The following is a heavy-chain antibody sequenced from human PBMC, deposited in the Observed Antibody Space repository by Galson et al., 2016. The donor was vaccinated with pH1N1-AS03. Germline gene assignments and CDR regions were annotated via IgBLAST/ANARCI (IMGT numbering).Heavy chain of an antibody. Sequence: SLRLSCAASGFIFTHYSMHWVRQAPGKGLEWVAFISYDTGREKYADSVRGRFTISKDRPRNMLYLEMNNLRVEDTAVYYCVRGTPFSSTWYPFHHWGQGTLVRVSA. D-gene: IGHD6-13*01. CDR3: VRGTPFSSTWYPFHH. V-gene: IGHV3-30-3*01. J-gene: IGHJ1*01. CDR1: GFIFTHYS. CDR2: ISYDTGRE.